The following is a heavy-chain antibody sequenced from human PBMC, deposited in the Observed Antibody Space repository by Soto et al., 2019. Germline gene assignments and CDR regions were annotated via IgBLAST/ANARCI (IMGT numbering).Heavy chain of an antibody. D-gene: IGHD2-15*01. J-gene: IGHJ3*02. CDR2: INHSGST. V-gene: IGHV4-34*01. Sequence: SETLSLTCAVYGGSFSGYYWSWIRQPPGKGLEWIGEINHSGSTNYNPSLKSRVTISVDTSKNQFSLKLSSVTAADTAVYYCARAGYCSGGSCEPDAFDIWGQGTMVTVSS. CDR1: GGSFSGYY. CDR3: ARAGYCSGGSCEPDAFDI.